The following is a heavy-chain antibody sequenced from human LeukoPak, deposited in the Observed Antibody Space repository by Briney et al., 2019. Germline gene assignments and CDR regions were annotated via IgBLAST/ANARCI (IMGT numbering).Heavy chain of an antibody. CDR2: ISSSSSYI. V-gene: IGHV3-21*01. Sequence: PGGSLRLSCAASRFSFSDYNMNWVRQAPGKGLEWVSSISSSSSYIYYADSVKGRFTISRDNAKNSLYLQMNSLRAEDTAVYFCARDLLGYNYHYMDVWGKGTTVTI. J-gene: IGHJ6*03. CDR1: RFSFSDYN. D-gene: IGHD3-16*02. CDR3: ARDLLGYNYHYMDV.